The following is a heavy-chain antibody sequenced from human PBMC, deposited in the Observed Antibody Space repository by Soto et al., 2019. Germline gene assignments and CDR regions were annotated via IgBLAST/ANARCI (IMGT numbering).Heavy chain of an antibody. CDR2: ISSSSSYI. J-gene: IGHJ4*02. CDR1: GFTFSSYS. CDR3: ASDIPRAAAIRGGFDY. V-gene: IGHV3-21*01. D-gene: IGHD2-2*02. Sequence: GGSLRLSCAASGFTFSSYSMNWVPQAPGKGLEWVSSISSSSSYIYYADPVKGRFTIPRDNPKNLPYLQMNSLRAEATAVYYFASDIPRAAAIRGGFDYWGQGTLVTVSS.